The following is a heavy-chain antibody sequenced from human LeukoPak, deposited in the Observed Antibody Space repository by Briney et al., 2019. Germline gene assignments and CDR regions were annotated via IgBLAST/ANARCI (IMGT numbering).Heavy chain of an antibody. CDR3: ARDLDYDSSGYYGY. V-gene: IGHV4-4*07. J-gene: IGHJ4*02. CDR2: IYTSGGT. D-gene: IGHD3-22*01. CDR1: GGSISSYY. Sequence: SETLSLTCTVSGGSISSYYWSWIRQPAGKGLEWIGRIYTSGGTNYNPSLKSRVTMSVDTSKNQFSLKLSSVTAADTAVYYCARDLDYDSSGYYGYWGQGTLVTVSS.